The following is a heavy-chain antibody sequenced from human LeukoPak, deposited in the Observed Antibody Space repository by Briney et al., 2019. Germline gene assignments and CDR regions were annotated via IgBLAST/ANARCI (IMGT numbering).Heavy chain of an antibody. CDR2: IHPTSGFT. CDR1: GYTFTGYY. Sequence: ASVKVSCKASGYTFTGYYMHWVRQAPGQGPEWMGWIHPTSGFTKYAQKFQGRVTMTRDTSTSTAYMELTRLRSDDTAVYFCARGPGTYYFDYWGQGTLVTVSS. V-gene: IGHV1-2*02. J-gene: IGHJ4*02. CDR3: ARGPGTYYFDY.